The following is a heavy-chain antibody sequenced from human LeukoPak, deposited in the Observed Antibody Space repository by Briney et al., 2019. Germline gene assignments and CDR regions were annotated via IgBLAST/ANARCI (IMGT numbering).Heavy chain of an antibody. J-gene: IGHJ4*02. Sequence: GASVKVSCKVSGYTLTELSMHWVRQAPGKGLEWMGGFDPEDGETIYAQKFQGRVTMTEDTSTDTAYMGLSSLRSKDTAVYYCATHGYYDSSGYYYVDYWGQGTLVTVSS. CDR1: GYTLTELS. CDR2: FDPEDGET. D-gene: IGHD3-22*01. V-gene: IGHV1-24*01. CDR3: ATHGYYDSSGYYYVDY.